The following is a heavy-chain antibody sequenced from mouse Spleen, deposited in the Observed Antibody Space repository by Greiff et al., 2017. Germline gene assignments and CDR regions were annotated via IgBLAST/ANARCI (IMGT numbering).Heavy chain of an antibody. Sequence: VQLQQSGAELVRPGTSVKVSCKASGYAFTNYLIEWVKQRPGQGLEWIGVINPGSGGTNYNEKFKGKATLTADKSSSTAYMQLSSLTSEDSAVYFCARYWYYFDYWGQGTTLTVSS. CDR3: ARYWYYFDY. D-gene: IGHD4-1*01. V-gene: IGHV1-54*01. CDR1: GYAFTNYL. CDR2: INPGSGGT. J-gene: IGHJ2*01.